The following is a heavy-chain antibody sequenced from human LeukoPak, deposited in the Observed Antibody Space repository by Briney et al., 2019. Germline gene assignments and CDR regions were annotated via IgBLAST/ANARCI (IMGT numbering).Heavy chain of an antibody. D-gene: IGHD6-13*01. CDR3: ARGVYSSSWYTVYFDY. Sequence: PGGSLRLSCAASGFTFSSYAMHWVRQAPGKGLEYVSAISSNGGSTYYANSVKGRFTISRDNSKNTLYLQMGSLRAEDMAVYYCARGVYSSSWYTVYFDYWGQGTLVTVSS. V-gene: IGHV3-64*01. J-gene: IGHJ4*02. CDR1: GFTFSSYA. CDR2: ISSNGGST.